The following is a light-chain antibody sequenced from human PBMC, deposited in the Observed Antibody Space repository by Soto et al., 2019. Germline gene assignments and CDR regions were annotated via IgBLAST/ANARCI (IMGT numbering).Light chain of an antibody. V-gene: IGKV3D-15*01. CDR1: QSVSRD. CDR2: GAS. CDR3: QQHRT. J-gene: IGKJ1*01. Sequence: IVMTQSPATLSVSPGERATLSCRASQSVSRDLAWYQQIPGQAPRLLIYGASSRAAGIPDRFTGSGSGTEFTLTISRLEPEDFAVYFCQQHRTFGQGTKVEVK.